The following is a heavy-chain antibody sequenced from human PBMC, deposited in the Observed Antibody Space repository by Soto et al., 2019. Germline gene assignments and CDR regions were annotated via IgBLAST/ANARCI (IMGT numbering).Heavy chain of an antibody. CDR3: ARLWFGGPFDP. Sequence: SETLSLTCAVYGGSFSGYYWSWIRQPPGKGLEWIGEINHSGSTNYNPSLKSRVTISVDTSKNQFSLKLSSVTAADTAVYYCARLWFGGPFDPWGQGTLVTVSS. V-gene: IGHV4-34*01. D-gene: IGHD3-10*01. CDR1: GGSFSGYY. J-gene: IGHJ5*02. CDR2: INHSGST.